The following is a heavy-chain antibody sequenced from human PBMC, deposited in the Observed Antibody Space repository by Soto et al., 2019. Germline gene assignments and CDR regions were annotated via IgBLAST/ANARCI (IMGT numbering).Heavy chain of an antibody. J-gene: IGHJ5*02. V-gene: IGHV4-30-4*01. CDR3: ARYFGDYVWWFAP. CDR2: IYYSGST. D-gene: IGHD4-17*01. Sequence: QVQLQESGPGLVKPSQTLSLTCTVSGGSISSGDYYWGWIRQPPGKGLEWIGYIYYSGSTYYNPSLKSRVTISVDTSKNQFSLKLSSVTAADTAVYYCARYFGDYVWWFAPWGQGTLVTVSS. CDR1: GGSISSGDYY.